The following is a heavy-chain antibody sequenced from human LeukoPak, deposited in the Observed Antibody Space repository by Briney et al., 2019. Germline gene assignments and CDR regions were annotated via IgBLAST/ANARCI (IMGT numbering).Heavy chain of an antibody. Sequence: GESLKISCKGSGYSFTSYWIAWVRQTPGKGLEWMGIIYPGDSDTTYSPSFQGQVTISVDKSISTAYPLWSSLKASDTAMYYCARRVLDYGVETFEYWGQGTLVTVSS. CDR1: GYSFTSYW. D-gene: IGHD4-17*01. V-gene: IGHV5-51*01. CDR2: IYPGDSDT. J-gene: IGHJ4*02. CDR3: ARRVLDYGVETFEY.